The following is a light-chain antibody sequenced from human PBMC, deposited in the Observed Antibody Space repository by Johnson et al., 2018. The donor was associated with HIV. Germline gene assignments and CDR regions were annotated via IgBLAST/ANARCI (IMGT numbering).Light chain of an antibody. J-gene: IGLJ1*01. CDR1: SSNIGNNY. CDR3: ATCDNSLRV. CDR2: DND. Sequence: QSVLTQSPSVSAAPGQRVTVSCSGSSSNIGNNYVSWYRQLPGTAPKLLIYDNDKRPSGIPDRFSGSRSGTSATLGITGLQTGDEADYYCATCDNSLRVFGTGTKVTVL. V-gene: IGLV1-51*01.